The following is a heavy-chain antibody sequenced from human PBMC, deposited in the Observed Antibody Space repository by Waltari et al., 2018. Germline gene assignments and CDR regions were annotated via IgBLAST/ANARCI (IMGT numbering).Heavy chain of an antibody. V-gene: IGHV1-69*16. Sequence: QVQLVQSGAEVKKPGSSVKVSCTASGGCFVTYSINWVRQVPGQGLEWMGGIIPTLGIADYAPKFQDRVTISADEFTRTAYMEVRSLLPEDTAVYYCARDGDYGGNAPSDYWGQGTLVTVSS. D-gene: IGHD2-15*01. CDR1: GGCFVTYS. CDR3: ARDGDYGGNAPSDY. J-gene: IGHJ4*02. CDR2: IIPTLGIA.